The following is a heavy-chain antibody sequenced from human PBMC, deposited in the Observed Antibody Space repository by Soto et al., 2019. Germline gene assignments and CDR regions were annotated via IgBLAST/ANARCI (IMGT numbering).Heavy chain of an antibody. J-gene: IGHJ5*02. D-gene: IGHD2-2*01. CDR1: GGSISSYY. Sequence: PSEPLSLPCTVSGGSISSYYWSWIRQPPGKGLEWIGYIYYSGSTNYNPSLKSRVTISVDTSKNQFSLKLSSVTAADTAVYYCARVSTSPPPTSTNWFDPWGQGTLVT. CDR3: ARVSTSPPPTSTNWFDP. V-gene: IGHV4-59*01. CDR2: IYYSGST.